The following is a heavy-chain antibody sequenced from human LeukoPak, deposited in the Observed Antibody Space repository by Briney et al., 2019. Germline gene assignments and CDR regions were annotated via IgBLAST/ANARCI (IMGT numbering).Heavy chain of an antibody. J-gene: IGHJ4*02. CDR3: ASPLREQWLGFGAFDI. CDR1: GFTFSSYW. CDR2: IWYDGSNK. D-gene: IGHD6-19*01. V-gene: IGHV3-33*08. Sequence: PPGGSLRLSCAASGFTFSSYWMSWVRQAPGKGLEWVAVIWYDGSNKYYADSVKGRFTISRDNSKNTLYLQMNSLRAEDTAVYYCASPLREQWLGFGAFDIWGQGTLSPSPQ.